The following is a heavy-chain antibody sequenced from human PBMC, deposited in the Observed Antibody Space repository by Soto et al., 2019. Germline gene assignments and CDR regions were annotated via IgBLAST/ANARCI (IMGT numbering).Heavy chain of an antibody. J-gene: IGHJ4*01. CDR2: IYYDGST. Sequence: QLQLQESGPGLVKPSETLSLTCTVSGGSISSSSYYWVWIRQSPGKGLEWIGSIYYDGSTYYKPSLKSRVTISVDTSKNQFSLKVSSATAADTAVYYCARGGHNNVPLDFWGHGTLVTVSS. D-gene: IGHD1-20*01. CDR3: ARGGHNNVPLDF. CDR1: GGSISSSSYY. V-gene: IGHV4-39*01.